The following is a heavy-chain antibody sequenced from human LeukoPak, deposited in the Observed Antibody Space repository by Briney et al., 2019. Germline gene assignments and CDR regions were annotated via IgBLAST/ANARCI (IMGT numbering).Heavy chain of an antibody. CDR3: AREQNNYNILTGYYTPPYFDF. CDR1: GDSISSYY. CDR2: VHYSRDT. D-gene: IGHD3-9*01. V-gene: IGHV4-59*01. Sequence: PSETLSLTCTVSGDSISSYYWSWIRQPPGKGLEWVGYVHYSRDTKNSPSLKSRVTMSVDTSKNQFSLRLNSVTAADTAVYYCAREQNNYNILTGYYTPPYFDFWGQGTPVTVAS. J-gene: IGHJ4*02.